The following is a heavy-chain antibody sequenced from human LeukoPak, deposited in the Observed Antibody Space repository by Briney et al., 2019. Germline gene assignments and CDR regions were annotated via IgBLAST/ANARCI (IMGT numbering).Heavy chain of an antibody. D-gene: IGHD2-21*02. V-gene: IGHV4-30-4*07. J-gene: IGHJ4*02. CDR1: GGSISSGGYS. CDR2: IYNSGST. Sequence: SETLSLTCAVSGGSISSGGYSWNWIRQPPGKGLEWIGYIYNSGSTSHNPSLKSRVSLSVDTSKNLFSLTLNSMTAADTAVYYCARGWGPAYCGGDCHRHFDYWGQGTLVTVSS. CDR3: ARGWGPAYCGGDCHRHFDY.